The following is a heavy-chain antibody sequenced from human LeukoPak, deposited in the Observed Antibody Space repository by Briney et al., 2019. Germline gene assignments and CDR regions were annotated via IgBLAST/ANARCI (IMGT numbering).Heavy chain of an antibody. D-gene: IGHD3-10*01. CDR1: GGSISSYY. CDR3: ARLDYYGSGIDY. J-gene: IGHJ4*02. Sequence: SETLSLTCTVSGGSISSYYWSWIRQPPGKGREGIGYIYYSGSTNYNPSLKSRGTLSVDRSKNQLSLKLSSVTAADTAVYYCARLDYYGSGIDYWGQGTLVTVSS. CDR2: IYYSGST. V-gene: IGHV4-59*08.